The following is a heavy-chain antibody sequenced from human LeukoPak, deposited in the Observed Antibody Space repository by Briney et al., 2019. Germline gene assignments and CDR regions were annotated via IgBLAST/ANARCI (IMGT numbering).Heavy chain of an antibody. CDR1: GFTFSNAW. CDR3: AKDLHIVVVTAFDY. J-gene: IGHJ4*02. D-gene: IGHD2-21*02. V-gene: IGHV3-15*07. Sequence: GGSLRLSCAASGFTFSNAWMNWVRQAPGKGLEWVGRIKSKTDGGTTDYAAPVKGRFTISRDDSKNTLYLQMNSLRAEDTAVYYCAKDLHIVVVTAFDYWGQGTLVTVSS. CDR2: IKSKTDGGTT.